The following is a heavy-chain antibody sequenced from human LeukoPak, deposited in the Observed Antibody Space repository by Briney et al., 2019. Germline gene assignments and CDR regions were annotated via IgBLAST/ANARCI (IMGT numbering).Heavy chain of an antibody. CDR1: EYIFTSCA. CDR3: ARYFEASCGGECYFDY. Sequence: ASVKVSCKSTEYIFTSCAMNGVRQAPGQGRDGMGWINTNTWNPTYAQGSTGRCVFSLETVVSTAYLEVSSRKAEGTAVYSGARYFEASCGGECYFDYWGQGTLVTVSS. CDR2: INTNTWNP. V-gene: IGHV7-4-1*02. D-gene: IGHD2-21*01. J-gene: IGHJ4*02.